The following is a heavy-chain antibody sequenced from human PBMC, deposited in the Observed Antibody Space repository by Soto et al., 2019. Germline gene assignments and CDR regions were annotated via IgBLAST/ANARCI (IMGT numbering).Heavy chain of an antibody. V-gene: IGHV3-30*03. CDR3: ARVNSGSYYGYFDY. D-gene: IGHD1-26*01. J-gene: IGHJ4*02. CDR1: GFTFSSYG. CDR2: ISYDGSNK. Sequence: AGSLRLSCAASGFTFSSYGMHCVRQAPGKGLEWVAVISYDGSNKYYADSVKGRFTISRDNSKNTLYLQMNSLRAEDTAVYYCARVNSGSYYGYFDYWGQGTLVTVSS.